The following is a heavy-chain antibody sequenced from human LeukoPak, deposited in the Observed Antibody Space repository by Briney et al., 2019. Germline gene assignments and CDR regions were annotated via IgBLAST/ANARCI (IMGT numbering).Heavy chain of an antibody. V-gene: IGHV3-30*02. CDR2: IRYDGSNR. J-gene: IGHJ3*02. CDR1: GFTFSSYG. D-gene: IGHD2-21*02. CDR3: AKAERYCGGDCHRDAFDI. Sequence: PGGSLRLSCAASGFTFSSYGMHWVRQAPGKGLEWVAFIRYDGSNRCYADSVKGRFTISRDNSKNTLYLQMNSLRAEDTAVYYCAKAERYCGGDCHRDAFDIWGQGTMVTVSS.